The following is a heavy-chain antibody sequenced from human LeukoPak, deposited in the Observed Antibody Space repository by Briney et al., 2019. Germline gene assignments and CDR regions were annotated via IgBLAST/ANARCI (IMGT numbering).Heavy chain of an antibody. CDR2: INPNSGGT. J-gene: IGHJ4*02. Sequence: ASVKVSCKASGYTFTGYYMHWVRQAPGQGLEWMGWINPNSGGTNYAQKFQGRVTMTRDTSISTAYMELSRLRSDDTAVYYCARDTGVLLWFGESDTNFDYWGQGTLVTVSS. V-gene: IGHV1-2*02. D-gene: IGHD3-10*01. CDR3: ARDTGVLLWFGESDTNFDY. CDR1: GYTFTGYY.